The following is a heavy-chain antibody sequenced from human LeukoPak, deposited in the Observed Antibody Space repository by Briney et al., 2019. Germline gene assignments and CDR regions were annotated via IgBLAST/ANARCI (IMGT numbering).Heavy chain of an antibody. CDR3: ARHPSPQLHHFDY. CDR1: GYTFTNYY. V-gene: IGHV1-46*01. Sequence: ASVKVSRTASGYTFTNYYIHWVRQAPGQGLEWMGIINPTGDSTSYAQKFQARVTMTRDTSTNTVYMELSSLRSEDTAVYYCARHPSPQLHHFDYWGQGTLVTVSS. D-gene: IGHD2-2*01. J-gene: IGHJ4*02. CDR2: INPTGDST.